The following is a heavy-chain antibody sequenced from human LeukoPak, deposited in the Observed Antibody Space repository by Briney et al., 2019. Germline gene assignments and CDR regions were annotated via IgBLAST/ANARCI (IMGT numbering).Heavy chain of an antibody. CDR2: IKQDGSEK. V-gene: IGHV3-7*03. J-gene: IGHJ3*02. D-gene: IGHD6-6*01. Sequence: GGSLRLSCAASGFTFSSYWMSWVRQAPGKGLEWVANIKQDGSEKYYVDSVKGRFTISRDNAKNSLYLQMNSLRAEDTALYHCARAVQEAAREGFGAFDIWGQGTMVTVSS. CDR3: ARAVQEAAREGFGAFDI. CDR1: GFTFSSYW.